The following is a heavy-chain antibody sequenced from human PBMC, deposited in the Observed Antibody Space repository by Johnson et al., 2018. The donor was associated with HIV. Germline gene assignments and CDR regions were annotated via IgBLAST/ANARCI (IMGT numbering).Heavy chain of an antibody. CDR2: IWYDGSNK. D-gene: IGHD5-12*01. J-gene: IGHJ3*02. CDR1: GFTVSSNY. Sequence: QVQLVESGGGLVQPGGSLRLSCAASGFTVSSNYMSWVRQAPGKGLEWVAVIWYDGSNKYYADSVKGRFTIFRDNSKNTLYLQMNSLRAEDTAVYYCAKSLPGYDAFDIWGQGTMVTVSS. V-gene: IGHV3-30*02. CDR3: AKSLPGYDAFDI.